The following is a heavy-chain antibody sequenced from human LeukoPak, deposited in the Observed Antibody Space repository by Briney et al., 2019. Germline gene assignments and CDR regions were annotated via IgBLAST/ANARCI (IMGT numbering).Heavy chain of an antibody. D-gene: IGHD1-26*01. Sequence: ASVKVSCKASGYTVTAYYIHWGRQAPGQGLEWMGRVNPNSGGTNYAQKFQGRVTMTRDTSISTAYMELSRLRSDDTAVYFCARPWEITMSERSYNWFDSWGQGTLVTVSS. CDR2: VNPNSGGT. CDR1: GYTVTAYY. J-gene: IGHJ5*01. V-gene: IGHV1-2*02. CDR3: ARPWEITMSERSYNWFDS.